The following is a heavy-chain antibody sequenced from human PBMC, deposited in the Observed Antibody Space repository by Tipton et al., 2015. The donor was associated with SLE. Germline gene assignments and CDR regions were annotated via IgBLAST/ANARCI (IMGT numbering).Heavy chain of an antibody. V-gene: IGHV3-30*04. D-gene: IGHD3-22*01. CDR3: ASSMIVVLAAFDI. CDR1: GFTFSSYA. CDR2: ISYDGSNK. Sequence: SLRLSCAASGFTFSSYAMHWVRQAPGKGLEWVAVISYDGSNKYYADSVTGRFTISRDNSKNTLYLQMNSLRAEDTAVYYCASSMIVVLAAFDIWGQGTMVTVSS. J-gene: IGHJ3*02.